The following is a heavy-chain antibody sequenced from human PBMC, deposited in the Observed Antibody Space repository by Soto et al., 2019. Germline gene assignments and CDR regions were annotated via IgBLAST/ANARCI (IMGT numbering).Heavy chain of an antibody. CDR1: GYTFTGYA. CDR3: AGAVAVAADFDY. CDR2: IDAGKGNT. J-gene: IGHJ4*02. D-gene: IGHD6-19*01. Sequence: QVQLVQSGAEEKKPGASVKVSCKASGYTFTGYAMHWVRQAPGQRLEWMGWIDAGKGNTKYSRKFQGRVTITRDTSASTANMELSSLRSEDTAVYYCAGAVAVAADFDYWGQGNLVSVSS. V-gene: IGHV1-3*05.